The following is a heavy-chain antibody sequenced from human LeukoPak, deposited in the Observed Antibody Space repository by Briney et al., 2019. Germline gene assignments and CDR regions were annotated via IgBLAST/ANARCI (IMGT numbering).Heavy chain of an antibody. CDR3: ARHSLGITGTTSWFDP. J-gene: IGHJ5*02. CDR2: IYYSGST. Sequence: PSETLSLTCTVSGGSISSGDYYWSWIRQPPGKGLEWIGYIYYSGSTYYNPSLKSRVTISVDTSKNQFSLKLSSVTAADTAVYYCARHSLGITGTTSWFDPWGQGTLVTVSS. V-gene: IGHV4-30-4*08. CDR1: GGSISSGDYY. D-gene: IGHD1-20*01.